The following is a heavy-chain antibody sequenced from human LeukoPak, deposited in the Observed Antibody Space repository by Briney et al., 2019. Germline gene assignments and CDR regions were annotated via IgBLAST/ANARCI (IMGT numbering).Heavy chain of an antibody. D-gene: IGHD2-21*02. Sequence: KPSETLSLTCTVSGGSLSSSYWSWIRQPPGKGLEWIGYVYYSGTTSYNPSLKSRVTISVDRSKNQFSLKLSSVTAADTAVYYCARGGLVTAILDYWGQGTLVTVSS. V-gene: IGHV4-59*12. CDR1: GGSLSSSY. CDR3: ARGGLVTAILDY. CDR2: VYYSGTT. J-gene: IGHJ4*02.